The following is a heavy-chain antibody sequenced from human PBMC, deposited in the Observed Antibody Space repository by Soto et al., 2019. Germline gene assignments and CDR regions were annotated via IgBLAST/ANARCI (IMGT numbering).Heavy chain of an antibody. CDR1: GFTVSSNY. J-gene: IGHJ6*02. D-gene: IGHD6-13*01. CDR2: IYSGGST. CDR3: ARERGSSSPGDYYYYGMDV. Sequence: VQLVESGGGLVQPGGSLRLSCAASGFTVSSNYMSWVRQAPGKGLEWVSVIYSGGSTYYADSVKGRFTISRDNSKNTLYLQMNSLRAEDTAVYYCARERGSSSPGDYYYYGMDVWGQGTTVTVSS. V-gene: IGHV3-66*01.